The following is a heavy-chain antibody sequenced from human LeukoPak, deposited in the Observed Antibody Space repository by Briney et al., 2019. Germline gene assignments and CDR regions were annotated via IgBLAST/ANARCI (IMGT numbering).Heavy chain of an antibody. J-gene: IGHJ4*02. CDR1: GGSFSGYY. V-gene: IGHV4-34*01. D-gene: IGHD3-10*01. CDR2: INHSGST. Sequence: SETLSLTCAVYGGSFSGYYWSWIRQPPGKGLEWIGEINHSGSTNYNPSLKSRVTISVDTSKNQFSLKLSSVTAADTAVYYCAGGYYYGWYFDYWGQGTLVTVSS. CDR3: AGGYYYGWYFDY.